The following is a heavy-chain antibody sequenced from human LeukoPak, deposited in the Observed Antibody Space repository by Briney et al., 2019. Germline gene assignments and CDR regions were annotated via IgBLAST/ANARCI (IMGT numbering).Heavy chain of an antibody. Sequence: GASVKVSCKASGYTFTSYGISWVRQAPGQGLEWMGGIIPIFGTANYAQKFQGRVTITADESTSTAYMELSSLRSEDTAVYYCARDLYGGNIADYWGQGTLVTVSS. J-gene: IGHJ4*02. D-gene: IGHD4-23*01. CDR3: ARDLYGGNIADY. CDR2: IIPIFGTA. V-gene: IGHV1-69*13. CDR1: GYTFTSYG.